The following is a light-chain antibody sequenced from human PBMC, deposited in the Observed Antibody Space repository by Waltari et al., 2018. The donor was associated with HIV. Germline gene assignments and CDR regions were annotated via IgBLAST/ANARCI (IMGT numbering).Light chain of an antibody. J-gene: IGLJ1*01. V-gene: IGLV2-11*01. Sequence: QSALTQPAYVSGFPGPSVNISCAGIRTDSRFYQFVSWYQQHPESVPRLSIYEINNRPSGVPDRFSGSKSSNTAFLTISGLQADDEAEYHCCSHAGNFIFAFGTGTKVTVL. CDR1: RTDSRFYQF. CDR2: EIN. CDR3: CSHAGNFIFA.